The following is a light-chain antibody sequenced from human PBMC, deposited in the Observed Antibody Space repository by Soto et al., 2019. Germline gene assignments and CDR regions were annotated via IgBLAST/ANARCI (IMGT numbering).Light chain of an antibody. J-gene: IGKJ4*01. CDR1: QSISNY. Sequence: DIPMTQSPSSLSASVGDRVTITCRASQSISNYLNWYQQKPGKAPKLLIYAASSLQSEVPSRFSGSGSGTDFTLTISSLQPEDFATYFCQQNCYPTLTFGGGTKVEIK. CDR2: AAS. CDR3: QQNCYPTLT. V-gene: IGKV1-39*01.